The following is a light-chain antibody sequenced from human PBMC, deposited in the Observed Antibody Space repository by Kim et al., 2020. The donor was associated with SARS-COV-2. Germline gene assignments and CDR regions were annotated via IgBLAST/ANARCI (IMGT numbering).Light chain of an antibody. Sequence: SVSPGQTAGITCSGDVLAKKYVRWFQQKPGQAPVLVIYKDSERPSGIPERFSGSSSGTTLTLTISGAQAEDAADYYCYSAADNNLVFGGGTQLTVL. CDR2: KDS. J-gene: IGLJ2*01. CDR1: VLAKKY. V-gene: IGLV3-27*01. CDR3: YSAADNNLV.